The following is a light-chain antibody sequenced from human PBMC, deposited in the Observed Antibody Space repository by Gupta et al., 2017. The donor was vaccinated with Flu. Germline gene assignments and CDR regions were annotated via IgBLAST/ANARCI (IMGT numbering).Light chain of an antibody. CDR2: EVS. CDR3: GTYSGSSILVV. V-gene: IGLV2-23*02. CDR1: SRDVGSYDL. Sequence: TISCTGTSRDVGSYDLVSGYQHHPGKTPKLMIYEVSKRPSGVSNRFSGTKSGNTAAVTISGHQAEDEADYYSGTYSGSSILVVFGGGTKPTVL. J-gene: IGLJ2*01.